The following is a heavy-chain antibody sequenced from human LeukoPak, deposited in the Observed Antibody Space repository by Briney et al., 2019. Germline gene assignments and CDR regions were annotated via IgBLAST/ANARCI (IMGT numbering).Heavy chain of an antibody. D-gene: IGHD2/OR15-2a*01. CDR2: ISYDGSNK. Sequence: GRSLRLSCAASGFTFSSYAMRWVRQAPGKGLEWVAVISYDGSNKYYADSVKGRFTISRDNSKNTLYLQMNSLRAEDTAVYYCARDSSMILYSGYFDYWGQGTLVTVSS. V-gene: IGHV3-30-3*01. CDR3: ARDSSMILYSGYFDY. CDR1: GFTFSSYA. J-gene: IGHJ4*02.